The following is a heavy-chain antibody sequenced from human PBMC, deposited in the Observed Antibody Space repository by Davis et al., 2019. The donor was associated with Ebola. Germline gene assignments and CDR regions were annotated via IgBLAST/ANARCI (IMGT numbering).Heavy chain of an antibody. D-gene: IGHD3-10*01. V-gene: IGHV3-21*04. CDR3: ASASMVRGVRADY. CDR2: ISSDSDYI. Sequence: GESLKISCAASGFTFSTYSMSWVRQAPGKGLEWVSSISSDSDYIYYADSAKGRFTISRDNAKNSLYLQMNSLRAEDTAVYYCASASMVRGVRADYWGQGTLVTVSS. CDR1: GFTFSTYS. J-gene: IGHJ4*02.